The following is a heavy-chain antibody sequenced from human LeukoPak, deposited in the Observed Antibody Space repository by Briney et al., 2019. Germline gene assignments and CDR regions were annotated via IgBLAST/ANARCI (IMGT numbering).Heavy chain of an antibody. J-gene: IGHJ4*02. V-gene: IGHV3-74*01. Sequence: PGGSLRLSCAASGFTFNSYWMHWVRQVPDKGLVWVSRINGDGTNTNYADSVKGRFTISRDNTKNTLYLQMNTLRAEDTAVYYCVSYAPYAGSHYYPAYWGQGILVTVSS. D-gene: IGHD3-22*01. CDR1: GFTFNSYW. CDR2: INGDGTNT. CDR3: VSYAPYAGSHYYPAY.